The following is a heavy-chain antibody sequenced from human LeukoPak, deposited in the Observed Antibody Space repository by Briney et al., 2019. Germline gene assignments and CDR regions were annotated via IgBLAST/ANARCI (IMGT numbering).Heavy chain of an antibody. J-gene: IGHJ4*02. CDR3: ASEHSGNYYRPFDY. V-gene: IGHV3-74*01. CDR1: GFTFSSYW. D-gene: IGHD1-26*01. Sequence: GGSLRLSCAASGFTFSSYWMHWVRQAPGKGLVWVSRINSDGSSTSYADSVKGRFTISRDNAKNTLYLQMNSLRAEDTAVYYCASEHSGNYYRPFDYWGQGTLVTVSS. CDR2: INSDGSST.